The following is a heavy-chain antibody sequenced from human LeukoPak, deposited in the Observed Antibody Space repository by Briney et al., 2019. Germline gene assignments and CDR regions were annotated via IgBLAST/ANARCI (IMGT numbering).Heavy chain of an antibody. J-gene: IGHJ1*01. V-gene: IGHV3-23*01. D-gene: IGHD3-22*01. Sequence: PGGSLRLSCAASGFTFSSYAMSWVRQAPGKGLEWVSAISGSGGSTYYADSVKGRFTISRDNSKNTPYLQMNSLRAEDTAVYYCAKSGDSSGYSEYFQHWGQGTLVTVSS. CDR2: ISGSGGST. CDR1: GFTFSSYA. CDR3: AKSGDSSGYSEYFQH.